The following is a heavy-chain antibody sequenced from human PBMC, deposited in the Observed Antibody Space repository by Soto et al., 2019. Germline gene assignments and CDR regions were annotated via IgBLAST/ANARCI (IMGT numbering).Heavy chain of an antibody. Sequence: QVQLVQSGAEVKEPGASVKASCRASGYTFTNYAIHWVREARGQRLEWMGWLNPGNVNTKHPQKVPARVTITGDTSASTAYMFLSSLRSEDTAVYYCARDQGIPYCGGDCYSDWYFDLWGRGTLVTVSS. CDR3: ARDQGIPYCGGDCYSDWYFDL. J-gene: IGHJ2*01. D-gene: IGHD2-21*01. V-gene: IGHV1-3*01. CDR2: LNPGNVNT. CDR1: GYTFTNYA.